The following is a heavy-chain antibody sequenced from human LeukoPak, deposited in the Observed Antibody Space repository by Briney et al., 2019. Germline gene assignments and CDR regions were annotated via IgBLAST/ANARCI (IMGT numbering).Heavy chain of an antibody. V-gene: IGHV3-30*04. CDR2: ISYDGSDK. J-gene: IGHJ4*02. CDR1: GFTFSSSA. D-gene: IGHD3-10*01. CDR3: ANSFYGSVSYQGDHFDN. Sequence: GRCLRLSCAASGFTFSSSAMHWVRQAPGKGLEWVAVISYDGSDKYYADSVKGRFTISRDNSKNTLNLQMNSLRVDDTAVYYCANSFYGSVSYQGDHFDNWGQGTLVTVSS.